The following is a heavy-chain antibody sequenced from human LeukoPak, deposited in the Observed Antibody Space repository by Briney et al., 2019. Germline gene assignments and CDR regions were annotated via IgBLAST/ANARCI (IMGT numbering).Heavy chain of an antibody. CDR1: GVSFNDYY. J-gene: IGHJ4*02. Sequence: SETLSLTCAVSGVSFNDYYWSWVRQTPGRGLEWIGEINHSGYTNDSPSLKSRVTLSIDTSGKQFSLNLRSVTVADTGIYYCTRMTTGHDFWGQGTLVTVSS. D-gene: IGHD4-17*01. CDR3: TRMTTGHDF. V-gene: IGHV4-34*01. CDR2: INHSGYT.